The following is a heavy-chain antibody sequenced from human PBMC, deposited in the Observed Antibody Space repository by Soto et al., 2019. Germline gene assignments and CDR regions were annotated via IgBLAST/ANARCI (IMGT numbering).Heavy chain of an antibody. D-gene: IGHD1-26*01. Sequence: PGGSLRLSCAASGFTFSSYWMAWVRQAPGKGLEWVANTNQAGSEKNHVDSVKGRFTISRDNAQSSLYLRMDSLRAEDTAVYYCARTRSGSYSFDYWGQGTLVTVSS. CDR1: GFTFSSYW. CDR3: ARTRSGSYSFDY. V-gene: IGHV3-7*05. CDR2: TNQAGSEK. J-gene: IGHJ4*02.